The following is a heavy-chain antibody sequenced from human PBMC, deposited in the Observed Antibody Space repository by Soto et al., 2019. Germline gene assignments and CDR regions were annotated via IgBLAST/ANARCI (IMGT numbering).Heavy chain of an antibody. CDR1: GYSISSGDY. V-gene: IGHV4-38-2*02. J-gene: IGHJ5*02. CDR3: ARDRTWELPPNGFDP. Sequence: SETRSLTCALSGYSISSGDYWGWIRQPPGKGLEWIGSIYHSVSTYYNPSLKSRVTISVDTSKNQFSLKLSSVTAADTAVYYCARDRTWELPPNGFDPWGQGTLVTVFS. D-gene: IGHD1-26*01. CDR2: IYHSVST.